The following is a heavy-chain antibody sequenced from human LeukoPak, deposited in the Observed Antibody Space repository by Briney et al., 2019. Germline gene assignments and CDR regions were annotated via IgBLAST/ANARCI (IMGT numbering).Heavy chain of an antibody. CDR1: GGSISSNW. D-gene: IGHD1-14*01. CDR3: ARRNGLGIFDY. J-gene: IGHJ4*02. Sequence: SETLSLTCAVSGGSISSNWWSWVRQSPGKGLEWIGEIFHSGSTNYNPSLKSRVTLSVDTSKNQFSLKLSSVTAADTAVYYCARRNGLGIFDYWGQGTLVTVSS. V-gene: IGHV4-4*02. CDR2: IFHSGST.